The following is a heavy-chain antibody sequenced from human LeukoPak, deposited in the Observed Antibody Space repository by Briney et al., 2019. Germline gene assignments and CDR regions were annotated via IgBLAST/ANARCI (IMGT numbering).Heavy chain of an antibody. J-gene: IGHJ6*02. CDR1: GFTFSSYL. D-gene: IGHD5-24*01. CDR2: IKQDGIEK. Sequence: GGSLRLSCAASGFTFSSYLMSWVRQAPGKGLQWVANIKQDGIEKYYVYSLKGRFTISRDNAKKSLYLEQNSLRADDTAVYYCARALGRLQPSYHLYGMDVWGQATTVIV. V-gene: IGHV3-7*01. CDR3: ARALGRLQPSYHLYGMDV.